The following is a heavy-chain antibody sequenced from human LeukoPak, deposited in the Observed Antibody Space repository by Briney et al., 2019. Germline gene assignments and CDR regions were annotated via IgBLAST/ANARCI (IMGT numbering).Heavy chain of an antibody. Sequence: PGGSLRLSCAASGFTVSSNYMSWVRQAPGKGLEWVSVIYSGGSTYYADSVKGRFTISRDNSKNTLYLQMNSLRAEDTAVYYCARGVRVYPYYLDYWGQGTLVTVSS. D-gene: IGHD2-8*01. J-gene: IGHJ4*02. CDR3: ARGVRVYPYYLDY. CDR1: GFTVSSNY. CDR2: IYSGGST. V-gene: IGHV3-53*01.